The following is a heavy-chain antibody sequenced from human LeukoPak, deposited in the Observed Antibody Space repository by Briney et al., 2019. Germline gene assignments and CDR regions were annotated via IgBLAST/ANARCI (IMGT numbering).Heavy chain of an antibody. CDR3: ARDPGHWIAAAGRFDY. Sequence: ASVKVSCKASGYTFTSYYMHWVRQAPGQGLEWMGIIYPSGGSTSYAQRFQGRVSMTRDTSTSTVYMELSSLRSEDTAVYYCARDPGHWIAAAGRFDYWGQGTLVTVSS. V-gene: IGHV1-46*01. CDR1: GYTFTSYY. J-gene: IGHJ4*02. D-gene: IGHD6-13*01. CDR2: IYPSGGST.